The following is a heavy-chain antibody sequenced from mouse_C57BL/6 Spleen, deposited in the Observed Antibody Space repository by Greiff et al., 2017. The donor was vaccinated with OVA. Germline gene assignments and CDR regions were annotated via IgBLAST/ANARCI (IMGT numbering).Heavy chain of an antibody. CDR2: ISSGSSTI. D-gene: IGHD1-1*01. CDR1: GFTFSDYG. J-gene: IGHJ4*01. Sequence: EVHLVESGGGLVKPGGSLKLSCAASGFTFSDYGMHWVRQAPEKGLEWVAYISSGSSTIYYADTVKGRFIISRDNAKTTLFLQVTSLRSEDAAVYYCANVITTVVARAMDYWGQGTSVIVSA. V-gene: IGHV5-17*01. CDR3: ANVITTVVARAMDY.